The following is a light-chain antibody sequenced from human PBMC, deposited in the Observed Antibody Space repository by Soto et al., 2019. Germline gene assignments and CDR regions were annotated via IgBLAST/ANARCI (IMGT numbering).Light chain of an antibody. CDR3: QQCGSSPLT. CDR1: QSVSSNY. V-gene: IGKV3-20*01. J-gene: IGKJ4*01. CDR2: GAS. Sequence: EIVLTQSPGTLSLSPGERATLSCRASQSVSSNYLAWYQQKPGQAPRLLIYGASSRSTGIPDRFSGSGSGTDFSLIISRLEPADFAVYYCQQCGSSPLTFGGGTKVEIK.